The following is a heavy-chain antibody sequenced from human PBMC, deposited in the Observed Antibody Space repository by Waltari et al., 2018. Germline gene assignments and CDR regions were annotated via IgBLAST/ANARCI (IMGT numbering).Heavy chain of an antibody. V-gene: IGHV1-69*04. CDR3: TRGEIRVEPNGAFDL. CDR2: IFTTPGLV. D-gene: IGHD1-26*01. CDR1: GGTLDNYV. J-gene: IGHJ3*01. Sequence: QVQLVQSGAEVKTPGSSVNVSCQASGGTLDNYVINWVRQAPGLGLEWLGRIFTTPGLVTFAEKFHGRVAFTAHSSTTTAHMELSNLQLDDTAVYFCTRGEIRVEPNGAFDLWGQGTVVAVSS.